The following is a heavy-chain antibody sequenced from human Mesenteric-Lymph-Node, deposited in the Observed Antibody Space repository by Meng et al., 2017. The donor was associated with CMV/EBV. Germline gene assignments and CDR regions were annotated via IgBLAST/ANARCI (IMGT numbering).Heavy chain of an antibody. CDR1: GFTFSSYS. J-gene: IGHJ5*02. CDR2: ISSSSSTI. Sequence: GESLKISCAASGFTFSSYSMNWVRQAPGKGLEWVSYISSSSSTIYYADSVKGRFTISRDNAKNSLYLQMNSLRAEDTAVYYCARSYYGSGSLDNWFDPWGQGTLVTVSS. CDR3: ARSYYGSGSLDNWFDP. V-gene: IGHV3-48*04. D-gene: IGHD3-10*01.